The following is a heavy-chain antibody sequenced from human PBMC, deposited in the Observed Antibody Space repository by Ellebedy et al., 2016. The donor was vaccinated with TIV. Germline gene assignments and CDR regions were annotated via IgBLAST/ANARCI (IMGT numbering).Heavy chain of an antibody. CDR2: ISYDGSNK. V-gene: IGHV3-30-3*01. CDR3: ARDGDENCGGDCYYYYYGMDV. Sequence: PGGSLRLSCAVSGFTFSSYWMHWVRQAPGKGLEWVAVISYDGSNKYYADSVKGRFTISRDNSKNTLYLQMNSLRAEDTAVYYCARDGDENCGGDCYYYYYGMDVWGQGTTVIVSS. J-gene: IGHJ6*02. CDR1: GFTFSSYW. D-gene: IGHD2-21*02.